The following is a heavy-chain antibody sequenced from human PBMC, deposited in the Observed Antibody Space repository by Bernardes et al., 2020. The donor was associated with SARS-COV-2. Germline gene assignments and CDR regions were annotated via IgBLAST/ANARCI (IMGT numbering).Heavy chain of an antibody. CDR2: ISVYNGNT. V-gene: IGHV1-18*04. CDR1: GYTFTTYV. D-gene: IGHD1-1*01. J-gene: IGHJ5*02. CDR3: EREDFGLNWNDGWFDP. Sequence: ASVKVSCKASGYTFTTYVIGLVRQAPGQGLEWMGWISVYNGNTNYAHEFQGRVTMTTDTSTSTAYMEVRSLRSDETAVYCCEREDFGLNWNDGWFDPWGQGTLVTVSS.